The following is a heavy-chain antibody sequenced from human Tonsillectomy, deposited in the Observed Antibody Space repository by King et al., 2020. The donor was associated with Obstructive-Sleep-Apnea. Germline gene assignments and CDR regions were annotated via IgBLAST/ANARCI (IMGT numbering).Heavy chain of an antibody. Sequence: VQLVESGGGLVQPGGSLRLSCAASGFTFSNYDMSWVRQAPGKGLEWVSGISGSGGSKHYSDSVRGRFTISRDNSKSTLYLQMNSLRAEDKALYYCAKGREGYCSGGSCLPIDYWGQGTLVTVSS. CDR1: GFTFSNYD. J-gene: IGHJ4*02. D-gene: IGHD2-15*01. CDR3: AKGREGYCSGGSCLPIDY. V-gene: IGHV3-23*04. CDR2: ISGSGGSK.